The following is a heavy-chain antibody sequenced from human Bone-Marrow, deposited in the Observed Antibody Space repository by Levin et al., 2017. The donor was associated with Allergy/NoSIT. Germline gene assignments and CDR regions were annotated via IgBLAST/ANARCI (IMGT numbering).Heavy chain of an antibody. D-gene: IGHD6-19*01. CDR3: ARDQYSSGWYVGRKTKGYAFDI. J-gene: IGHJ3*02. CDR2: ISSSSSYI. V-gene: IGHV3-21*01. Sequence: GGSLRLSCAASGFTFSSYSMNWVRQAPGKGLEWVSSISSSSSYIYYADSVKGRFTISRDNAKNSLYLQMNSLRAEDTAVYYCARDQYSSGWYVGRKTKGYAFDIWGQGTMVTVSS. CDR1: GFTFSSYS.